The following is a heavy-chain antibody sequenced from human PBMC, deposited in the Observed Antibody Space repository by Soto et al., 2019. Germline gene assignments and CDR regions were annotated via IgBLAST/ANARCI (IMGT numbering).Heavy chain of an antibody. Sequence: QVQLVESGGGVVQPGRSLRLSCAASGFTFSRYGMHWVRQAPGKGLEWVAVIWFDGSNKYYADSVKGRFTISRDNSKNTLYLQMNSLRAEDTAVYYCARDGGAARLYYYYPIDVWGTGTTVTVSS. V-gene: IGHV3-33*01. D-gene: IGHD6-6*01. CDR2: IWFDGSNK. CDR1: GFTFSRYG. CDR3: ARDGGAARLYYYYPIDV. J-gene: IGHJ6*03.